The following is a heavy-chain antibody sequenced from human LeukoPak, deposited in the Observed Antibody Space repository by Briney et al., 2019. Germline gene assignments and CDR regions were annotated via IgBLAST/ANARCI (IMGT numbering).Heavy chain of an antibody. Sequence: GGSLRLSCAASGFTFSSYGMHWVRQAPGKGLEWVAVISYDGSNKYYADSVKGRFTISRDNSKNTLYLQMNSLRAEDTAVYYCAKDLDPNRDSSGWAEYFQHWGQGTLVTVSS. D-gene: IGHD6-19*01. CDR3: AKDLDPNRDSSGWAEYFQH. V-gene: IGHV3-30*18. CDR2: ISYDGSNK. J-gene: IGHJ1*01. CDR1: GFTFSSYG.